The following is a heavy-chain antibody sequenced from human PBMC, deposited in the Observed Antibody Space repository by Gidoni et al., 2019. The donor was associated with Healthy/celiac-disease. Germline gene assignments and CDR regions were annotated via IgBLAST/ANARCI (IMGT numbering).Heavy chain of an antibody. CDR3: ARERITMVRSIGYYYYGMDV. Sequence: QVQLQESGPGLVKPSETLSLTCPVSGGSISSYYWSWIRQPAGKGLEWIGRIYTSGSTNYNPSLKSRVTMSVDTSKNQFSLKLSSVTAADTAVYYCARERITMVRSIGYYYYGMDVWGQGTTVTVSS. CDR1: GGSISSYY. J-gene: IGHJ6*02. D-gene: IGHD3-10*01. V-gene: IGHV4-4*07. CDR2: IYTSGST.